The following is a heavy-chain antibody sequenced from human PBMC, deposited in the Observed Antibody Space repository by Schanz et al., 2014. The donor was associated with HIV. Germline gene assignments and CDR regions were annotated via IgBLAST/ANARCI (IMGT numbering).Heavy chain of an antibody. CDR3: ARTYTGDWSTGAD. CDR2: IIPIFDTT. CDR1: GDTFSSYS. D-gene: IGHD2-21*02. V-gene: IGHV1-69*06. Sequence: QVQLVQSGAEVKKPGSSVKVSCKASGDTFSSYSISWVRQAPGQGLEWVGGIIPIFDTTKYAQKFQGRVTITADKSTSTAYMDLSSLRSEDTAVYYCARTYTGDWSTGADWGQGTLVTVSS. J-gene: IGHJ4*02.